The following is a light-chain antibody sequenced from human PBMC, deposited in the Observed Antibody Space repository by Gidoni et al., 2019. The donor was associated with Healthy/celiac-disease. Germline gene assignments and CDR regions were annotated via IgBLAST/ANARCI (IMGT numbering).Light chain of an antibody. CDR2: DAS. CDR1: QSVSSY. Sequence: IVLTQSPATLSLSPGERATISCRASQSVSSYLAWYQQKPGQAPRLLIYDASNRATGIPARFSGSGSGTDFTLTISSLEPEDFAVYYCQQRSNWPPVTFGGGIKVEIK. V-gene: IGKV3-11*01. J-gene: IGKJ4*01. CDR3: QQRSNWPPVT.